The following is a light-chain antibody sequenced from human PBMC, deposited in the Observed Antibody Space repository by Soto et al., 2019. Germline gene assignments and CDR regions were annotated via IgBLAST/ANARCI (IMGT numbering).Light chain of an antibody. CDR1: QSVSSNY. V-gene: IGKV3-20*01. Sequence: EIVLTQSPGTLSLSPGERATLSCRASQSVSSNYLAWYQQKPGQSPRLLIYGASSRATGIPERSSGSGSGTDFTLTISRLEPEDFAVYYCQQYGSSPGTFGQGTKVDIK. CDR3: QQYGSSPGT. J-gene: IGKJ1*01. CDR2: GAS.